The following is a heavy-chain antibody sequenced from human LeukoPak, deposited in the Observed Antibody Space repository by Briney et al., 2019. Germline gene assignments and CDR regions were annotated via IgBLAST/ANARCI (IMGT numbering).Heavy chain of an antibody. Sequence: GGSLRLSCAASGFTFSSYWMHWVRKAPGKGLVWVSRINSDGSSTSYADSVKGRFTISRDNSKNTVYLQINTLRTDDAAIYYCAKPYPTLTTSAVLANWGQGTLVTVSS. CDR3: AKPYPTLTTSAVLAN. V-gene: IGHV3-74*01. CDR2: INSDGSST. CDR1: GFTFSSYW. D-gene: IGHD1-1*01. J-gene: IGHJ4*02.